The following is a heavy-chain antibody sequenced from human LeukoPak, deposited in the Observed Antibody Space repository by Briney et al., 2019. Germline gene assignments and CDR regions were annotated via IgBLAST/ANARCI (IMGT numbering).Heavy chain of an antibody. CDR1: GFSLSMYW. V-gene: IGHV3-7*03. Sequence: PGGSLRLSCTAAGFSLSMYWMSWVRQALGKGLEWVANIRSDGVEKYYVDSVRGRFTISTDTAKNTLYLQMNSLRADDTAVYYCAREFTGYGNTDYWGQGTLVTVSS. CDR3: AREFTGYGNTDY. CDR2: IRSDGVEK. J-gene: IGHJ4*02. D-gene: IGHD5-12*01.